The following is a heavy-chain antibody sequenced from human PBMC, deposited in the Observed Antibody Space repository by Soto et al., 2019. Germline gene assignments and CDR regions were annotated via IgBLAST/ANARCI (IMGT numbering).Heavy chain of an antibody. D-gene: IGHD6-19*01. CDR1: GFTSTSDS. Sequence: EVQLVESGGGLVKPGGSVRLSCEASGFTSTSDSMTWVRQAPGKGLEWVSSISSHGRDIFYADSVKGRFTISRDNAKDSLHLQMNSLTGEDSAVYYCARGAALAGKLDLWGQGTLVTVSS. CDR2: ISSHGRDI. CDR3: ARGAALAGKLDL. J-gene: IGHJ4*02. V-gene: IGHV3-21*06.